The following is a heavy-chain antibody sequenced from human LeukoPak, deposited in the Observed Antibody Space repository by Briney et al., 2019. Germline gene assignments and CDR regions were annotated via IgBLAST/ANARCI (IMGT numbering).Heavy chain of an antibody. V-gene: IGHV3-48*03. CDR3: ARDTPLYADSPDAFDI. CDR2: IGSSGSTV. D-gene: IGHD2/OR15-2a*01. CDR1: GFTFSSYE. Sequence: GGSLRLSCAASGFTFSSYEMNWVRQAPGKGLEWVSYIGSSGSTVYYADSVKGRFTTSRDNAKNSLYLQMNSLRDEDTAVYYCARDTPLYADSPDAFDIWGQGTMVTVSS. J-gene: IGHJ3*02.